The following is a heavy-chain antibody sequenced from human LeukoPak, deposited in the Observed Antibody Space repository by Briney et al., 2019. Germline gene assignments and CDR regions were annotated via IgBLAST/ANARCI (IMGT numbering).Heavy chain of an antibody. J-gene: IGHJ4*02. D-gene: IGHD1-26*01. CDR3: ARTARIDYFDY. CDR1: GFTFSSYS. CDR2: ISSSSSTI. Sequence: GALRLSCAASGFTFSSYSMNWVRQAPGKGLEWVSYISSSSSTIYYADSVKGRFTISRDNAKNSLYLQMNSLRAEDTAVYYCARTARIDYFDYWGQGTLVTVSS. V-gene: IGHV3-48*01.